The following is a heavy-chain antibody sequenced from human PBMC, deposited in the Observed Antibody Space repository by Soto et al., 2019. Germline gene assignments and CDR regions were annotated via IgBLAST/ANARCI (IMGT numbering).Heavy chain of an antibody. J-gene: IGHJ4*02. D-gene: IGHD3-3*01. Sequence: LSLTCAVYSGSFSGYYYSWIRQSPGKGLEWIGEITHGGSTTYSPSLKSRVTMSLDTSKNQFSLNMTSMTAADTAVYYCARGRLFLTTSGLAITYFDYWGQGTLVTVSS. CDR1: SGSFSGYY. V-gene: IGHV4-34*01. CDR2: ITHGGST. CDR3: ARGRLFLTTSGLAITYFDY.